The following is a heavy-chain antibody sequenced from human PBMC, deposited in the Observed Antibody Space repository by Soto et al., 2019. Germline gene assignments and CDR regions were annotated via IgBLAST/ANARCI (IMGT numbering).Heavy chain of an antibody. J-gene: IGHJ4*02. D-gene: IGHD2-15*01. Sequence: GGSLRLSCAGSGFTFSDYYMSWIRQAPGKGLEWVSYISSSGNIIYYADSVKGRFTISRDNAKNSLYLQWTSLRASDTAMYYCLRLGLSSSRAIDHWGQGTLVTVSS. V-gene: IGHV3-11*01. CDR2: ISSSGNII. CDR3: LRLGLSSSRAIDH. CDR1: GFTFSDYY.